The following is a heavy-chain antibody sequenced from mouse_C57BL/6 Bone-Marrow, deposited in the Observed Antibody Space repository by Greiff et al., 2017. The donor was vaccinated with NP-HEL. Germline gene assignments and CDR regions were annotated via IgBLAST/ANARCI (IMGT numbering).Heavy chain of an antibody. V-gene: IGHV1-19*01. J-gene: IGHJ2*01. CDR3: ARADITTVVASVDY. Sequence: EVQLQQSGPVLVKPGASVKMSCKASGYTFTDYYMNWVKQSHGKSLEWIGVINPYNGGTSYNQKFKGKATLTVDKSSSTAYMELNSLTSEDSAVYYCARADITTVVASVDYWGQGTTLTVSS. CDR2: INPYNGGT. CDR1: GYTFTDYY. D-gene: IGHD1-1*01.